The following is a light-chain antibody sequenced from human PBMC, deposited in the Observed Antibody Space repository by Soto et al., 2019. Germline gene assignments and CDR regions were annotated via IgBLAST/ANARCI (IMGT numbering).Light chain of an antibody. CDR3: QQRSSWPLT. J-gene: IGKJ4*01. Sequence: EIVLTQSPATLSLSPGERATLSCRASQSVSIYLAWYQQKPGQAPRLLIYDASNRTPGIPARFSGSGSGTDFSLTISSLEPEDFAFYYCQQRSSWPLTFAGGTKVEIK. CDR2: DAS. CDR1: QSVSIY. V-gene: IGKV3-11*01.